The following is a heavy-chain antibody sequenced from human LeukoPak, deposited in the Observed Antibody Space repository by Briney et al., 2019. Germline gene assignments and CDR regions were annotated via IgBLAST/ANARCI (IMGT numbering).Heavy chain of an antibody. D-gene: IGHD5-18*01. CDR3: ARTTDVDTAMVDAFDI. J-gene: IGHJ3*02. V-gene: IGHV5-51*01. CDR2: IYPGDSDT. CDR1: GYSFTSYW. Sequence: GESLKISCKGSGYSFTSYWIGWVRQMPGKGLEWMGIIYPGDSDTRYSPSFQGQVTISADKSISTAYLQWSSLKASDTAMYYCARTTDVDTAMVDAFDIWGQGTMVTVSS.